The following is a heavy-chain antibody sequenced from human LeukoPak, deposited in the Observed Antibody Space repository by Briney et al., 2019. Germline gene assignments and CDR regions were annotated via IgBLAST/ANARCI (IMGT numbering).Heavy chain of an antibody. CDR2: ISTSSSTI. D-gene: IGHD2-15*01. CDR3: ANSPDGAFDY. Sequence: GGSLRLSCAASGFIFNSYSMNWVRQAPGKGLEWVSFISTSSSTIYYADSVKGRFTISRDNAKNSLYLHMNSLRAEDTAVYYCANSPDGAFDYWGQGTLVTVSS. J-gene: IGHJ4*02. CDR1: GFIFNSYS. V-gene: IGHV3-48*01.